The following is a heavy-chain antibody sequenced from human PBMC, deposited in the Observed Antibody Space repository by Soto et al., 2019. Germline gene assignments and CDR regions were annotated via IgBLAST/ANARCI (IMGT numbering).Heavy chain of an antibody. V-gene: IGHV2-5*01. CDR2: IYWNDDE. D-gene: IGHD4-17*01. Sequence: GCGPTLVNPRHTLALTCSFSGFSLSTGGRGVGWIRQPPGKALEWLALIYWNDDERYSPSLKNRLTITKDTSKNQVVLTLTNMDPVDTATYYCAHRGYGNYPRDNWFDPWGQGTLVTVSS. CDR3: AHRGYGNYPRDNWFDP. CDR1: GFSLSTGGRG. J-gene: IGHJ5*02.